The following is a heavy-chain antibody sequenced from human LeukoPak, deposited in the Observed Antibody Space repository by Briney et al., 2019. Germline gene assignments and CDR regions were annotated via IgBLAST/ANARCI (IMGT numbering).Heavy chain of an antibody. J-gene: IGHJ4*02. Sequence: SETLSLTCTVSGGYISSYYWSWIRQPPGKGLEWIGYIYYSGSTNYNPSLKSRVTISVDTSKNQFSLKLSSVTAADTAVYYCARGVRGVIPDYWGQGTLVTVSS. D-gene: IGHD3-10*01. CDR2: IYYSGST. CDR3: ARGVRGVIPDY. CDR1: GGYISSYY. V-gene: IGHV4-59*01.